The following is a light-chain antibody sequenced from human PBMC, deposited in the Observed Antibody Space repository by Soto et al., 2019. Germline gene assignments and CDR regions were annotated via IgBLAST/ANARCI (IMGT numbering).Light chain of an antibody. V-gene: IGKV3D-20*01. Sequence: EIVLTHSPATLSLSPGERATLSCRASQSVSSSYLAWYQQKPGLAPRLLIYDASTRATGIPDRFSGSGSGTDFTLTISRLEPEDFAVYYCQQYGNSPRTFGLGTKLEIK. CDR3: QQYGNSPRT. CDR1: QSVSSSY. CDR2: DAS. J-gene: IGKJ2*01.